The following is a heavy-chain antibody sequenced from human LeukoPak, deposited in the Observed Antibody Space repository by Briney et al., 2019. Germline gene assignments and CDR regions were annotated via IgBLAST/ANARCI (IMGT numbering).Heavy chain of an antibody. D-gene: IGHD3-3*01. CDR3: ASRVYFDFWSGFQSDY. V-gene: IGHV4-39*01. Sequence: SETLSLTCTVSGGSISSSSYYWGWIRQPPGKGLEWIGSIYYSGSTYYNPSLKSRVTISVDTSKNQFSLKLSSVTAADTAVYYCASRVYFDFWSGFQSDYWGQGTLVSVSS. CDR2: IYYSGST. CDR1: GGSISSSSYY. J-gene: IGHJ4*02.